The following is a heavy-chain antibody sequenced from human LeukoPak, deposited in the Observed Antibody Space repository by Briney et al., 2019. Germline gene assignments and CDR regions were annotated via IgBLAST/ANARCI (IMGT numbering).Heavy chain of an antibody. CDR3: ARYWGSSSCDKPP. Sequence: PGGSLRFSCAASGFTFSNAWMSWVRHAPGKGLEWVGSIKSKSDGETTDYAARVKSKFTVSRDDSKNTLYLQMNRVKTEDTAVYYCARYWGSSSCDKPPWGQGTLVTVSS. CDR2: IKSKSDGETT. V-gene: IGHV3-15*01. J-gene: IGHJ5*02. CDR1: GFTFSNAW. D-gene: IGHD2-2*01.